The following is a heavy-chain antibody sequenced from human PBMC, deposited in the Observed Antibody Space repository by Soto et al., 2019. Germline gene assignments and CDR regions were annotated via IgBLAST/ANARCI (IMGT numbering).Heavy chain of an antibody. CDR2: IWYDGSKK. V-gene: IGHV3-33*01. J-gene: IGHJ5*02. D-gene: IGHD3-22*01. CDR3: AVGRHKTSGSNTWFDP. CDR1: GFTLTAYG. Sequence: GGSLRLSCAVSGFTLTAYGAHWFRQVPGKGLEWVAVIWYDGSKKDYADSVKGRFTISRDVSKNTLYLQMHSLRADDSAIYFCAVGRHKTSGSNTWFDPWGRGTLVTVSS.